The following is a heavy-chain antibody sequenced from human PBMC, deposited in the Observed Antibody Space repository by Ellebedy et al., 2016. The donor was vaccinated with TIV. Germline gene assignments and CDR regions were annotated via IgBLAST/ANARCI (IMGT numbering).Heavy chain of an antibody. CDR3: TRVYRGGSLDY. CDR2: IRSKANSYAT. D-gene: IGHD3-10*01. V-gene: IGHV3-73*01. Sequence: GESLKISCAASGFTFSGSAMHWVRQASGKGLEWVGRIRSKANSYATAYAASVKGRFTISRDDSRTTLYLQMNSLKTEDTGVYYCTRVYRGGSLDYWGQGTLVTVSS. CDR1: GFTFSGSA. J-gene: IGHJ4*02.